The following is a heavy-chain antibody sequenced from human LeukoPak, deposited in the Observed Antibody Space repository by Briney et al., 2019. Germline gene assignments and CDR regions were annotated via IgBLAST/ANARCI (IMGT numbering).Heavy chain of an antibody. J-gene: IGHJ4*02. Sequence: GGSLRLSCAASGFTLSNYVMSWVRQAPGKGLEWVSAISGGGGSTYYADSVKGRFTISRDNSKNTLYLQMNSLRAEDTAVYYCAKGLRGTPVDYWGQGTLVTVSS. CDR2: ISGGGGST. CDR1: GFTLSNYV. V-gene: IGHV3-23*01. D-gene: IGHD1-1*01. CDR3: AKGLRGTPVDY.